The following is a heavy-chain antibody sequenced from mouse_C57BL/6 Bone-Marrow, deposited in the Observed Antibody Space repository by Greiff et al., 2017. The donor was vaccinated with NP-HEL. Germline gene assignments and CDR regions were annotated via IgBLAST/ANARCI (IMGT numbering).Heavy chain of an antibody. CDR1: EYEFPSHD. D-gene: IGHD3-2*02. Sequence: EVHLVESGGGLVQPGESLKLSCESNEYEFPSHDMSWVRKTPEKRLELVAAINSDGGSTYYPDTMERRFIISRDNTKKTLYLQMSSLRSENTALYYCARQGAGSPGAMDYWGQGTSVTVSS. V-gene: IGHV5-2*01. J-gene: IGHJ4*01. CDR3: ARQGAGSPGAMDY. CDR2: INSDGGST.